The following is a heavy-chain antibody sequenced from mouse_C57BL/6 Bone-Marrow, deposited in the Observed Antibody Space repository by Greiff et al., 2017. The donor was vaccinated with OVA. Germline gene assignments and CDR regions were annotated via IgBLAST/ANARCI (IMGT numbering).Heavy chain of an antibody. CDR1: GYTFTSYD. D-gene: IGHD2-4*01. V-gene: IGHV1-85*01. CDR3: FYYDYDVGFAY. Sequence: QVQLPQSGPALVKPGASVKLSCKASGYTFTSYDINWVKQRPGQGLEWIGWIYPRDGSTKYNEKFKGKATLTVDTSSSTAYMELHSLTSEDSAVYFCFYYDYDVGFAYWGQGTLVTVSA. J-gene: IGHJ3*01. CDR2: IYPRDGST.